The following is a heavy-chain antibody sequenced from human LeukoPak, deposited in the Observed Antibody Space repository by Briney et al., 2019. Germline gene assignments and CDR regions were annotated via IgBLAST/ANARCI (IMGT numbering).Heavy chain of an antibody. V-gene: IGHV1-2*02. Sequence: PGASVKVSCKASGSPFTDYYMHWVRQAPGQGLEWMGWINPKSGGRSYAQRFQGRVTMTRDTSISTAYMELSRLRSDDTAVYYCATGERLVPAAMWFDYWGQGTLVTVSS. CDR3: ATGERLVPAAMWFDY. D-gene: IGHD2-2*01. CDR1: GSPFTDYY. CDR2: INPKSGGR. J-gene: IGHJ4*02.